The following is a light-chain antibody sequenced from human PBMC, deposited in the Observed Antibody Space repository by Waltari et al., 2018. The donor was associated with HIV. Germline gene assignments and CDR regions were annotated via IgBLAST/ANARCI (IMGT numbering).Light chain of an antibody. CDR1: QRVSSN. V-gene: IGKV3-15*01. Sequence: EIVMTQSPATLSVSPGERATLSCRASQRVSSNLAWYQQKPGQAPRLLIYGASTRATGIPARFSGSGSGTEFTLTISSLQSEDFAVYYCQQYFSPPPLTFGGGTKVEIK. CDR3: QQYFSPPPLT. J-gene: IGKJ4*01. CDR2: GAS.